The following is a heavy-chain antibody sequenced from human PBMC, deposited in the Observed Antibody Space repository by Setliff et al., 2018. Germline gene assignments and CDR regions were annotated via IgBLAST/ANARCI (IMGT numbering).Heavy chain of an antibody. CDR1: GFTFSSYS. CDR3: ARDYTYYDFWSGPSSDAFDI. Sequence: ASVKVSCAASGFTFSSYSTNWVRQAPGKGLEWVSYISSSSSTIYYADSVKGRFTISRDNAKNSLYLQMNSLRAEDTAVYYCARDYTYYDFWSGPSSDAFDIWGQGTMVTVSS. V-gene: IGHV3-48*01. J-gene: IGHJ3*02. D-gene: IGHD3-3*01. CDR2: ISSSSSTI.